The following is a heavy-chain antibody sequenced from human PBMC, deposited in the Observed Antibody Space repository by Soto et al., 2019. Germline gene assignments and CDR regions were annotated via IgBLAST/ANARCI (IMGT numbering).Heavy chain of an antibody. CDR2: INPNSGGT. D-gene: IGHD3-9*01. J-gene: IGHJ5*02. CDR1: GHTFTVYY. Sequence: ASLKVCCKASGHTFTVYYMHWVRQAPGQGLEKKGRINPNSGGTNYAQKKQGWDTMTKDTSNSTAYTEMSRLRSDDSAVYYCARDFGGYYDILTGQTVYPEYNWIDPWGQG. V-gene: IGHV1-2*04. CDR3: ARDFGGYYDILTGQTVYPEYNWIDP.